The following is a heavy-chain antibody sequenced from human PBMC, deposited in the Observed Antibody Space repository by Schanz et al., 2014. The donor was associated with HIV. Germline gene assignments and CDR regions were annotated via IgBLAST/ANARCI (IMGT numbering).Heavy chain of an antibody. V-gene: IGHV1-2*02. J-gene: IGHJ3*02. Sequence: QVQLVQSGAEVKKPGASVTVSCKASAYSFSGYYIQWVRQAPGQGLEWMGWINPNSGDTDYAQKFQGRVTMTRDTSISTAYMEVSRLRSDDTAVYYCARDRGSISWMGRAFDIWGQGTMVTVSS. CDR1: AYSFSGYY. CDR3: ARDRGSISWMGRAFDI. D-gene: IGHD2-2*01. CDR2: INPNSGDT.